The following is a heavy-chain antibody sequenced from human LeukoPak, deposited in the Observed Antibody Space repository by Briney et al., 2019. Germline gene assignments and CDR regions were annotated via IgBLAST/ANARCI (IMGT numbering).Heavy chain of an antibody. D-gene: IGHD6-19*01. CDR2: VYYTGST. J-gene: IGHJ4*02. V-gene: IGHV4-59*01. CDR3: AREGSGWHLPDY. CDR1: GGSISGYY. Sequence: ASETLSLTCTVSGGSISGYYWSWIRQPPGKGLEWIGYVYYTGSTNYNPSLKSRVTISVDTSKNQFPLKLSSVTAADTAMYYCAREGSGWHLPDYWGQGTLVTVSS.